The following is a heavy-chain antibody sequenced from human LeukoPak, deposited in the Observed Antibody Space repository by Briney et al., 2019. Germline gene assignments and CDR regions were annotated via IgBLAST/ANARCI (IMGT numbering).Heavy chain of an antibody. Sequence: MTSGTLSLTCAVSGDSIISANWSSWLRPAPGKGLEWIGDIYHLGSPNYNPSLKSRVTISVDTSKNHFSLNLTSVTAADTAVYFCARWGPYFDHWGQGSLVIVSS. V-gene: IGHV4-4*02. D-gene: IGHD7-27*01. CDR1: GDSIISANW. CDR3: ARWGPYFDH. CDR2: IYHLGSP. J-gene: IGHJ4*02.